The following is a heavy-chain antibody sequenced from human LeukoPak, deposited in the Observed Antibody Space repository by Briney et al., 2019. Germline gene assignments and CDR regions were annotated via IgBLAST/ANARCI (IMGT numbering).Heavy chain of an antibody. D-gene: IGHD3-9*01. CDR1: GFTFSSYG. Sequence: GGSLRLSCAASGFTFSSYGMHWVRRAPGKGLEWVAFIRSDGGNKYYADSVKGRFTISRDNSKNTLYLQLNSLRAEDTAVYYCAKGPRYFDILPDYFDYWGQGTLVTVSS. J-gene: IGHJ4*02. CDR2: IRSDGGNK. V-gene: IGHV3-30*02. CDR3: AKGPRYFDILPDYFDY.